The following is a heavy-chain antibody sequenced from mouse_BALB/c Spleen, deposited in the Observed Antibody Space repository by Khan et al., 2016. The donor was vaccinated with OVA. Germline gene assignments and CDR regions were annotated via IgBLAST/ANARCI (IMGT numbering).Heavy chain of an antibody. CDR2: IYPGGDYT. Sequence: QIQLVQSGGEVVRPGTSVKITCKASGYTFTNYWLGWIKQRPGHGLEWIGDIYPGGDYTNYNEKFKGKATLTVDTSSSTANIQLSSLTSADSAVYFCARWATWYFDVWGAGTTVTVSS. CDR3: ARWATWYFDV. V-gene: IGHV1-63*02. D-gene: IGHD3-1*01. CDR1: GYTFTNYW. J-gene: IGHJ1*01.